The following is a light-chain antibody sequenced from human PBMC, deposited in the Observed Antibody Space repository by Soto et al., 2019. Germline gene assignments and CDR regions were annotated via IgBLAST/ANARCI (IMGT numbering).Light chain of an antibody. CDR1: QTISKF. Sequence: DIQMTQSQSSLSASVGDRVTITCRASQTISKFLNWYQQKPGKAPKLLIYAASGLQSGVPSRFSGSGSGTDFTLTISSLQPEDFATYYCQQGYGTAWTFGQGTKVEMK. CDR3: QQGYGTAWT. V-gene: IGKV1-39*01. J-gene: IGKJ1*01. CDR2: AAS.